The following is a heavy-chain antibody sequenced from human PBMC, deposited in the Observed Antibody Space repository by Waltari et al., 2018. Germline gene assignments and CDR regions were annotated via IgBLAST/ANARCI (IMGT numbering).Heavy chain of an antibody. CDR1: GFTFSSYS. CDR2: ISIGSSYK. J-gene: IGHJ4*02. V-gene: IGHV3-21*01. Sequence: EVQLVESGGGLVKPGGSLRLSCAASGFTFSSYSMNWVRQAPGKGLEWVSSISIGSSYKYYADSVKGRFTISRDNAKNSLYLQMNSLRAEDTAVYYCARDPGYSSSSGAGDYWGQGTLVTVSS. CDR3: ARDPGYSSSSGAGDY. D-gene: IGHD6-6*01.